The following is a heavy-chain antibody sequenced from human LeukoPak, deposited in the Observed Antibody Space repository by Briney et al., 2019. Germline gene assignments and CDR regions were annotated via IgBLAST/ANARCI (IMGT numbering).Heavy chain of an antibody. J-gene: IGHJ4*02. D-gene: IGHD5-24*01. CDR2: ISGSGGST. CDR3: AKGTTDSRLKEMATTDYFDY. CDR1: GFTFSSYG. V-gene: IGHV3-23*01. Sequence: GGTLRLSCAASGFTFSSYGMSWVRQAPGKGLEWVSAISGSGGSTYYADSVKGRFTISRDNSKNTLYLQMNSLRAEDTAVYYCAKGTTDSRLKEMATTDYFDYWGQGTLVTVSS.